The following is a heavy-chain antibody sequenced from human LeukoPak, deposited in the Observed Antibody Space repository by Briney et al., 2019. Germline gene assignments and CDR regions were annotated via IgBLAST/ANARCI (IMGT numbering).Heavy chain of an antibody. V-gene: IGHV3-30-3*01. D-gene: IGHD4-17*01. CDR3: AKDRAYGDFFLDY. CDR1: GFTFSSYA. Sequence: PGRSLRLSCAASGFTFSSYAMHWVRQAPGKGLEWVAVISYDGSNKYYADSVKGRFTISRDNSKNTLYLQMNSLRAEDTAVYYCAKDRAYGDFFLDYWGQGTLVTVSS. J-gene: IGHJ4*02. CDR2: ISYDGSNK.